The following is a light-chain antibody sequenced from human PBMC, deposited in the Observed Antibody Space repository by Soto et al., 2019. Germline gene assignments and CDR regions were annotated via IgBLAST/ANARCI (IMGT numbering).Light chain of an antibody. CDR3: QQLNSFPPT. CDR1: QGISSH. J-gene: IGKJ1*01. Sequence: DIQLTQSPSFLSASVGDRVTITCRASQGISSHLTWYQQNPGKAPKLLIYTASTLQSGVPSRFSGSGSGTEFTLTISSLQPEDFATYYCQQLNSFPPTFGQGTKVDNK. CDR2: TAS. V-gene: IGKV1-9*01.